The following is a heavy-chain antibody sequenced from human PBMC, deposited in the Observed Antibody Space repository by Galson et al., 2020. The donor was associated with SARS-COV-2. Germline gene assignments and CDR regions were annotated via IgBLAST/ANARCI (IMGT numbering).Heavy chain of an antibody. CDR1: GFTFSSYE. Sequence: GESLKISCAASGFTFSSYEMNWVRQAPGKGLEWVSYISSSGSTIYYADSVRGRLTISRDNAKNSLYLQMNSLRAEDTAVYYCARRTYSSGLDYWGQGTLVTVSS. J-gene: IGHJ4*02. CDR2: ISSSGSTI. V-gene: IGHV3-48*03. D-gene: IGHD6-19*01. CDR3: ARRTYSSGLDY.